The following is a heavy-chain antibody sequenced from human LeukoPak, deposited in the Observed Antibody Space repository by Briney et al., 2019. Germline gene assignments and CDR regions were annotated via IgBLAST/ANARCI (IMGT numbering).Heavy chain of an antibody. Sequence: PGGSLRLSCTASGFTFSNYAMSWVRQAPGKGLEWVSTISGSDGSTYYADSVKGRFTISRDNSKNTLYLQMNSLRVEDTAIYYCAKARGYCTGGSCYSDYWGQGTLVTVSS. CDR2: ISGSDGST. D-gene: IGHD2-15*01. CDR1: GFTFSNYA. J-gene: IGHJ4*02. V-gene: IGHV3-23*01. CDR3: AKARGYCTGGSCYSDY.